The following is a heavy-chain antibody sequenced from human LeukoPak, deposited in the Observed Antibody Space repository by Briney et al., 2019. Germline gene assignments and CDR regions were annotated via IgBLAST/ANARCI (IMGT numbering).Heavy chain of an antibody. J-gene: IGHJ4*02. D-gene: IGHD4-11*01. Sequence: GASVKVSCKASGYTFTSYGISWVRQAPGQGLEWMGWINPNSGGTNYAQKFQGRVTMTRDTSISTAYMELSRLRSDDTAVYYCARAPPRMTNPLDYWGQGTLVTVSS. V-gene: IGHV1-2*02. CDR2: INPNSGGT. CDR3: ARAPPRMTNPLDY. CDR1: GYTFTSYG.